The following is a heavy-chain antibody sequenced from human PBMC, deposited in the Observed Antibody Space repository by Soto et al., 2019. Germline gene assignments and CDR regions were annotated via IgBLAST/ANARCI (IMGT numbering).Heavy chain of an antibody. J-gene: IGHJ4*02. Sequence: EVQLVESGGGLVQPGRSLRLSCAASGFTFDDYAMHWVRQAPGKGLEWVSGISWNSGSIGYADSVKGRFTISRDNAKKSLYLQINRLRAEDTALYLCAKDIRLLSSGWRPGSFDYWGQGTLVTVSS. CDR2: ISWNSGSI. V-gene: IGHV3-9*01. CDR1: GFTFDDYA. D-gene: IGHD6-19*01. CDR3: AKDIRLLSSGWRPGSFDY.